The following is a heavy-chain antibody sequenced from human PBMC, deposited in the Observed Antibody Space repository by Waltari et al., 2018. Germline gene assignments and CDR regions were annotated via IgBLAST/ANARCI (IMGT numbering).Heavy chain of an antibody. CDR3: ASGLGYMDY. D-gene: IGHD1-1*01. Sequence: QVQLVESGGGVVQPGRSLRLSCAASGFTFSSYGMHWVRQAPGKGLEWVAVILYDGSNKYYADSVKGRFTSSRDNSKNTLYLQMNSLRAEDTAVYYCASGLGYMDYWGQGTLVTVSS. CDR1: GFTFSSYG. J-gene: IGHJ4*02. V-gene: IGHV3-33*01. CDR2: ILYDGSNK.